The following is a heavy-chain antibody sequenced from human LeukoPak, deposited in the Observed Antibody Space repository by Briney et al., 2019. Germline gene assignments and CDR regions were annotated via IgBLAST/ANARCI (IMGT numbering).Heavy chain of an antibody. CDR3: ARDYYGSGSYQTLFDY. CDR2: IKQDGSEK. V-gene: IGHV3-7*01. J-gene: IGHJ4*02. CDR1: GFTFSSYW. D-gene: IGHD3-10*01. Sequence: GGSLRLSCAASGFTFSSYWMSWVRQAPGKGLVWVANIKQDGSEKYYVDSVKGRFTISRDNAKNSLYLQMNSLRAEDTAVYYCARDYYGSGSYQTLFDYWGQGTLVTVSS.